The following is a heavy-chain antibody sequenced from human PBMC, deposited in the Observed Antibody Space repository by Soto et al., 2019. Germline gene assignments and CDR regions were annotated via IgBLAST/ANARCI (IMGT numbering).Heavy chain of an antibody. D-gene: IGHD6-19*01. V-gene: IGHV1-18*01. CDR3: ARHLEKSSIAVAGDY. J-gene: IGHJ4*02. CDR2: ISAYSGNT. CDR1: GYTFTSYG. Sequence: ASVKVSCKASGYTFTSYGISWVRQAPGQGLEWMGWISAYSGNTNYAQKLQGRVTMTTDTSTSTAYMELRSLRSDDTAVYYCARHLEKSSIAVAGDYWGQGTLVTVSS.